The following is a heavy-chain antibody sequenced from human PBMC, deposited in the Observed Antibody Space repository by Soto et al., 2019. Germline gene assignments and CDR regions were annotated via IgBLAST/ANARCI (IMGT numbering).Heavy chain of an antibody. Sequence: GGSLRLSCAASGFTFSSYAMHWVRQAPGKGLEWVAVISYDGSNKYYADSVKGRFTISRDNSKNTLYLQMNSLRAEDTAVYYCARLRGEYSSSSPFVYWGQGTLVTVSS. D-gene: IGHD6-6*01. CDR3: ARLRGEYSSSSPFVY. J-gene: IGHJ4*02. CDR1: GFTFSSYA. V-gene: IGHV3-30-3*01. CDR2: ISYDGSNK.